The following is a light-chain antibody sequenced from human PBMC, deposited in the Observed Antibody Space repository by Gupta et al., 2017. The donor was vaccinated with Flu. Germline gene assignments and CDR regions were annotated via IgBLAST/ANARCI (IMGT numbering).Light chain of an antibody. CDR1: ALPKKF. J-gene: IGLJ2*01. CDR2: EDN. CDR3: YSTDSSGNYGV. Sequence: SYDLTQPPSVSVSPGQTARITCSGDALPKKFAFWYQQKSGQAPLLVIYEDNKRASGIPERFSGSSSGTMATLTISGAQVEDEADYFCYSTDSSGNYGVFGGGTKLTVL. V-gene: IGLV3-10*01.